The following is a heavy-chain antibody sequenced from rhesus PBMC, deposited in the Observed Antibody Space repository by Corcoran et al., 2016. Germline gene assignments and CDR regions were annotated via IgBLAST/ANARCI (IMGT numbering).Heavy chain of an antibody. CDR2: IYGSVGST. D-gene: IGHD4-29*01. CDR1: GGYISSSNW. V-gene: IGHV4-93*02. J-gene: IGHJ4*01. CDR3: ARLEGSTDFDY. Sequence: QVQLQESGPAVVKPSETLSLTCAVSGGYISSSNWWSWIRPSPGKGLEWIGGIYGSVGSTEYNPSLKSRVTISIDTSKNQFSLKLSSVTAADTAVYYCARLEGSTDFDYWGQGVLVTVSS.